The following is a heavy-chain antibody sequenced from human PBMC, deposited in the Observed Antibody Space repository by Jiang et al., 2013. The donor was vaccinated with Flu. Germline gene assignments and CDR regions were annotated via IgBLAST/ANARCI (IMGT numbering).Heavy chain of an antibody. CDR2: VSPSGST. J-gene: IGHJ4*02. V-gene: IGHV4-61*02. CDR3: GRVDYYGSVSSSVDY. Sequence: SGGSISSTSFFWTWIRQPAGKGLEWIGRVSPSGSTRYNPSLKSRTTISVDTSKNQFFLGLSAVTAADTAVYYCGRVDYYGSVSSSVDYWGQGTLVTVSS. D-gene: IGHD3-10*01. CDR1: GGSISSTSFF.